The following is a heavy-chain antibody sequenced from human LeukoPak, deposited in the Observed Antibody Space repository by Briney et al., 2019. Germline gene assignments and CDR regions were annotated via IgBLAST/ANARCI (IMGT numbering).Heavy chain of an antibody. J-gene: IGHJ4*02. D-gene: IGHD2-2*02. V-gene: IGHV3-15*01. CDR2: IKSKTDGGTT. Sequence: GGSLRLSCAASGFTFSNAWMSWVRQAPGKGLEWVGRIKSKTDGGTTDYAAPVKGRFTISRDDSKNTLYLQMNSLKTEDTAVYYCRVVPAAIRRFDYWGQGTLVTVSS. CDR3: RVVPAAIRRFDY. CDR1: GFTFSNAW.